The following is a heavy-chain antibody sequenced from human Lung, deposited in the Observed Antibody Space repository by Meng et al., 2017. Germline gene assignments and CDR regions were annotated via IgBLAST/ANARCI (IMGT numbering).Heavy chain of an antibody. CDR2: INHSGST. V-gene: IGHV4-34*01. CDR1: GGSFSDYY. D-gene: IGHD4-11*01. Sequence: GHLQQGGEGLLKPSGTLSLTCVVSGGSFSDYYWSWIRQPPGKGLEWIGEINHSGSTNYNPSLESRATISVDTSQNNLSLKLSSVTAADSAVYYCARGPTTMAHDFDYWGQGTLVTVSS. J-gene: IGHJ4*02. CDR3: ARGPTTMAHDFDY.